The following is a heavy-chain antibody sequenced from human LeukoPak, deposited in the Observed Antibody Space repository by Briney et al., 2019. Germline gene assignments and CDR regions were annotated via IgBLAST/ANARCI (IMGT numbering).Heavy chain of an antibody. V-gene: IGHV3-21*04. CDR3: ARDSYNYGSDY. Sequence: PGGSLRLSCAASGFTFSSYSMNWVRQAPGKGLEWVSSISSSSSYIYYADSVKGRFTISRDNAKNSLYLHMNSLRAEDTAVYYCARDSYNYGSDYWGQGTLVTVSS. CDR2: ISSSSSYI. CDR1: GFTFSSYS. J-gene: IGHJ4*02. D-gene: IGHD5-18*01.